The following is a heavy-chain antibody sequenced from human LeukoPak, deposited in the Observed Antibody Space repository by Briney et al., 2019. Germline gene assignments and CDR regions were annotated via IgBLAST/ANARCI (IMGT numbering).Heavy chain of an antibody. CDR2: ISSSASTI. Sequence: GGSLRLSCAASGFTFSSYEMNWVRQAPGKGLEWVSYISSSASTIYYADSVKGRFTISRDNAKDSLYLQMNSLRAEDTAVYYCARVFSGDSRTFGPWGQGTLVTDSS. J-gene: IGHJ5*02. D-gene: IGHD3-22*01. V-gene: IGHV3-48*03. CDR3: ARVFSGDSRTFGP. CDR1: GFTFSSYE.